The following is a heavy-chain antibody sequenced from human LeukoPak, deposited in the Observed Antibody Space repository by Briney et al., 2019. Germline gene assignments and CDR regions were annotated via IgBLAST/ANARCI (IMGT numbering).Heavy chain of an antibody. CDR1: GFTFSSYS. Sequence: GGSLRLSCAASGFTFSSYSMNWVRQAPGKGLEWVSSISSSSSYIYYADSVKGRFTISRDNAKNSLYLQMNSLRAEDTAAYYCARPPRYCSSTSCYAGAGDDAFDIWGQGTMVTVSS. J-gene: IGHJ3*02. V-gene: IGHV3-21*01. D-gene: IGHD2-2*01. CDR3: ARPPRYCSSTSCYAGAGDDAFDI. CDR2: ISSSSSYI.